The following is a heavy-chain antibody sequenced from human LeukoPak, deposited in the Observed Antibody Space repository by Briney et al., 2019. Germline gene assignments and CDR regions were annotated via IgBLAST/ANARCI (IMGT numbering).Heavy chain of an antibody. CDR1: GFTFSSYA. CDR2: ISGSGGST. Sequence: PGGSLRLSCAASGFTFSSYAMSWVRQAPGKGLEWVSAISGSGGSTYYADSVKGRFTISRDNSKNTLYLQMNSLRAEDTAVYYCARDRLYSSSWLTTDYWGQGTLVTVSS. CDR3: ARDRLYSSSWLTTDY. V-gene: IGHV3-23*01. D-gene: IGHD6-13*01. J-gene: IGHJ4*02.